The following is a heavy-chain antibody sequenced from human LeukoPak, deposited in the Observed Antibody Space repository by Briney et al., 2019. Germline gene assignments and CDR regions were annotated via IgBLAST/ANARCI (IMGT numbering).Heavy chain of an antibody. V-gene: IGHV3-64D*09. Sequence: WGSLTLSCSASGFTFSSYAKHWLRQAPRKGLEYVSAISSNGGSTYYADSVKGRFTIPRDNSKNTLYLQMSSLRAEDTAVYYCVKDHSGYDYDYYGMDVWGQGTTVTVSS. CDR2: ISSNGGST. J-gene: IGHJ6*02. CDR1: GFTFSSYA. D-gene: IGHD5-12*01. CDR3: VKDHSGYDYDYYGMDV.